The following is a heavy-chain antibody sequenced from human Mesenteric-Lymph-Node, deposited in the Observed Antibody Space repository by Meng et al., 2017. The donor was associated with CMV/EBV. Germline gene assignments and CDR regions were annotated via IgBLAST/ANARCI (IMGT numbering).Heavy chain of an antibody. CDR3: TTYGDDSSGYYDAFDI. CDR2: IKSKTDGGTT. D-gene: IGHD3-22*01. V-gene: IGHV3-15*01. Sequence: GESLKISCAASGFTFSNVWMSWVRQAPGKGLEWVGRIKSKTDGGTTDYAAPVKGRFNISRDDSKNTLYLQMNSLKTEDTAVYYCTTYGDDSSGYYDAFDIWGQGTMVTVSS. CDR1: GFTFSNVW. J-gene: IGHJ3*02.